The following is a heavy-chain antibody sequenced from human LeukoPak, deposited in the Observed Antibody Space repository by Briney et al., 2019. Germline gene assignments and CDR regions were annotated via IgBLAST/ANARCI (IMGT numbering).Heavy chain of an antibody. Sequence: PGGSLRLSCAASGLTVSNNYMSWVRQAPGKGLEWVSVIYVGGGPTYYADSVRGRFTISRDNSKNTVYLQMNSLRPEDTAVYYCGSYDGRAAYFEYWGQGTLVTVSS. J-gene: IGHJ4*02. D-gene: IGHD3-22*01. CDR1: GLTVSNNY. CDR3: GSYDGRAAYFEY. V-gene: IGHV3-66*02. CDR2: IYVGGGPT.